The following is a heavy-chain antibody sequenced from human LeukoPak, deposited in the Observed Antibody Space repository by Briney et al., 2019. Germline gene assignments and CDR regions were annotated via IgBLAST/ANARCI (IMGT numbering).Heavy chain of an antibody. CDR2: IWYDGSNE. CDR3: ARDYVRWFDP. J-gene: IGHJ5*02. D-gene: IGHD3-16*01. Sequence: PGRSLRLSCAASGFTFSSYGMHWVRQAPGKGREWVAVIWYDGSNELYADSVKGRFIISRDNSKNTLSLQMNSLRAEDTAVYYCARDYVRWFDPWGQGTPVTVSS. CDR1: GFTFSSYG. V-gene: IGHV3-33*01.